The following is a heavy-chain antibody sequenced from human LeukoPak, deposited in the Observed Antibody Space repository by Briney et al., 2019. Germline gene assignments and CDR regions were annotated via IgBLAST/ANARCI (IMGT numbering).Heavy chain of an antibody. CDR1: GGSISSGGYY. Sequence: SKTLSLTCTVSGGSISSGGYYWSWIRQHLGKGLEWIGYIYYSGSTYYNPSLKSRVTISVDTSKNQFSLKLSSVTAADTAVYYCAREGYANWFDPWGQGTLVTVSS. D-gene: IGHD5-12*01. CDR3: AREGYANWFDP. J-gene: IGHJ5*02. CDR2: IYYSGST. V-gene: IGHV4-31*03.